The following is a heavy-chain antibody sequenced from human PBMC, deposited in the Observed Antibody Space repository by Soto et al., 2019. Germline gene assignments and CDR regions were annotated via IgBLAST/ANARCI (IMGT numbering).Heavy chain of an antibody. CDR1: GGSINRYY. CDR2: IYYNGST. J-gene: IGHJ5*02. CDR3: ARVVPGIRDGIKGFHWFDP. Sequence: PSETLSLTCTVSGGSINRYYWSWIRQAPGKRLEWIGYIYYNGSTNYNPSLKSRVTISVDTSKTSFSLKLTSVTAVDTAVYYCARVVPGIRDGIKGFHWFDPWGRGTLVTVS. D-gene: IGHD2-15*01. V-gene: IGHV4-59*01.